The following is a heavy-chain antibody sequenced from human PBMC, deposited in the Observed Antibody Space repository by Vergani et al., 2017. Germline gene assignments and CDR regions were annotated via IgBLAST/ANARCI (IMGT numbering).Heavy chain of an antibody. CDR1: GYSFTSYW. CDR2: IDPSDSYT. V-gene: IGHV5-10-1*01. CDR3: TRHVPCGDGACLHFDH. J-gene: IGHJ4*02. Sequence: EVQLVQSGAEVKKPGESLRISCKGSGYSFTSYWISWVRQMPGKGLEWMGRIDPSDSYTNYSPSFQGHVTISADKSISTAYLQWRSLKASDNAIYYCTRHVPCGDGACLHFDHWGQGTQVTVSS. D-gene: IGHD2-21*01.